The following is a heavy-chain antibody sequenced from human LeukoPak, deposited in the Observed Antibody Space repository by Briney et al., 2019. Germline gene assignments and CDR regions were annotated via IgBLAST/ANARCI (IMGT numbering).Heavy chain of an antibody. J-gene: IGHJ4*02. CDR3: ARVLRYDFWSAYYFDY. CDR2: ISTYNGNT. D-gene: IGHD3-3*01. V-gene: IGHV1-18*01. Sequence: WASVKVSCMAPGHTSNSSDLSWVRQAPGQGLEWTAWISTYNGNTDYALKVQGRATMTTDTSTSTAYMELRSLRSDDTAVYYCARVLRYDFWSAYYFDYWGQGTLVTVSS. CDR1: GHTSNSSD.